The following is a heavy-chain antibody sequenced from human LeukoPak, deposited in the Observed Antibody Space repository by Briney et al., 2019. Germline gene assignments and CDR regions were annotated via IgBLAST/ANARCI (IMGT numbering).Heavy chain of an antibody. V-gene: IGHV4-59*01. J-gene: IGHJ6*03. CDR3: ARGKYSSSWYPYYYMDV. D-gene: IGHD6-13*01. CDR2: IYYSGST. CDR1: GGSISSYY. Sequence: SETLSLTCTVSGGSISSYYWSWIRQPPGKGLEWMGYIYYSGSTNYNPSLESRVTISVDTSKNQFSLKLSSVTAADTAVYYCARGKYSSSWYPYYYMDVWGKGTTVTISS.